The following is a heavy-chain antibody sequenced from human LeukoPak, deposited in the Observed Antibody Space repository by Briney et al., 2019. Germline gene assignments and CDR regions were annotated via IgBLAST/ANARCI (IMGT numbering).Heavy chain of an antibody. V-gene: IGHV3-48*01. Sequence: SGGSLRLSCAASLFTFSSYLMSWVRQAPGKGLEGVSYISSMRRTIYYADSVKWRYTISRDNAKNALYLQVNSLRAEDTAVYYCARVVDCSSTSCYTYYYYYYYMDVWGKGTTVPVPS. CDR2: ISSMRRTI. CDR1: LFTFSSYL. D-gene: IGHD2-2*02. J-gene: IGHJ6*03. CDR3: ARVVDCSSTSCYTYYYYYYYMDV.